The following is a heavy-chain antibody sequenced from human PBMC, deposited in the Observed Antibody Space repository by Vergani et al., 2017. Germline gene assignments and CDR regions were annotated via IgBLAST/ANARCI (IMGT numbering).Heavy chain of an antibody. CDR3: AKSPAQWLFPGWFYP. D-gene: IGHD3-22*01. CDR2: IRYDGSNK. Sequence: QVQLVESGGGVVQPGGSLRLSCAASGFTFSSYGMHWVRQAPGKGLEWVAFIRYDGSNKYYADSVKGRFTISRDNSKNTLYLQMNSLRAEDTAVYYCAKSPAQWLFPGWFYPWGQGTLVTVSS. CDR1: GFTFSSYG. J-gene: IGHJ5*02. V-gene: IGHV3-30*02.